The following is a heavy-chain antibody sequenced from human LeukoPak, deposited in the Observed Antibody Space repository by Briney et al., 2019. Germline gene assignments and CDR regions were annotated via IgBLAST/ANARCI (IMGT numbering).Heavy chain of an antibody. V-gene: IGHV4-30-4*01. CDR1: GGSISSGDYY. CDR2: IYYSGST. D-gene: IGHD3-10*01. Sequence: SETLSLTCTVSGGSISSGDYYWSWIRQPPGKGLEWIGYIYYSGSTYYNPSLKSRVTISVDTSKNQFSLKLSSVTAADTAVYYCARGSMVQGLDYWGQGTLVTVSS. J-gene: IGHJ4*02. CDR3: ARGSMVQGLDY.